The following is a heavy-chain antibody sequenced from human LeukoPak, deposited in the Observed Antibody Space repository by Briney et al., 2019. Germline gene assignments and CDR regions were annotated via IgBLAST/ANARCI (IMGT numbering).Heavy chain of an antibody. CDR3: ARDSYRGFGELLLFDY. Sequence: GGSLRLSCAASGFTLSGHWMSWVRQAPGKGLEWVANINQGGSDKYYVDSVKGRFTISRDNANNLLYLQMNSLRAEDTAVYYCARDSYRGFGELLLFDYWGQGTLVTVSS. J-gene: IGHJ4*02. V-gene: IGHV3-7*01. CDR2: INQGGSDK. D-gene: IGHD3-10*01. CDR1: GFTLSGHW.